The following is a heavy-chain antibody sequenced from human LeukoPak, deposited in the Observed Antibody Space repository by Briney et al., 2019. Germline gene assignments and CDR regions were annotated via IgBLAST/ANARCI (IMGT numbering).Heavy chain of an antibody. V-gene: IGHV1-2*06. CDR1: GYTLTDYY. CDR3: ATPSRGGAQVRARLNYYYYGMDV. D-gene: IGHD1-26*01. CDR2: INPNSGGT. Sequence: ASVKVSCKASGYTLTDYYMHWVRQAPGQGLEWMGRINPNSGGTNYAQKFQGRVTMTRDTSTSTVYMELSSLRSEDTAVYYCATPSRGGAQVRARLNYYYYGMDVWGQGTTVTVSS. J-gene: IGHJ6*02.